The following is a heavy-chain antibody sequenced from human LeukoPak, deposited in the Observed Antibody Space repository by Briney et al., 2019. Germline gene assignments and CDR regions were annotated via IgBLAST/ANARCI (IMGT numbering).Heavy chain of an antibody. CDR3: ARRPGWYFDL. CDR2: LYYRGEA. CDR1: GGSMYTHSYY. D-gene: IGHD1-14*01. V-gene: IGHV4-39*01. J-gene: IGHJ2*01. Sequence: SETLSLTCTVSGGSMYTHSYYWGWIRQPPGKGLEWIGSLYYRGEAYYNPSLKSRLTISVDTSNNQFSLRLTSVTAADTAVYYCARRPGWYFDLWGRGTLVTASS.